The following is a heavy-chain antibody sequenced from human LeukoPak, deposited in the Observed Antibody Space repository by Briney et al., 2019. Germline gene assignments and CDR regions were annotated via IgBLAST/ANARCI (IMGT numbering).Heavy chain of an antibody. CDR2: INWNGGST. V-gene: IGHV3-20*04. D-gene: IGHD2-15*01. CDR3: ARDRVAYYMDV. CDR1: EFTFDDYG. J-gene: IGHJ6*03. Sequence: GGSLRLSCAASEFTFDDYGMSWVRQAPGKGLEWVSGINWNGGSTGYADSVKGRFTISRDNAKNSLYLQMNSLRAEDTALYYCARDRVAYYMDVWGKGTTVTVSS.